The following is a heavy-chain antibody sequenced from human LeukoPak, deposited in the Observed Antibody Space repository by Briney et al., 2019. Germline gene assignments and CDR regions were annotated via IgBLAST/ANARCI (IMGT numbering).Heavy chain of an antibody. CDR3: ASGYDYVRGSYRSGYFDY. Sequence: ASVKVSCKASGGTFSSYAISWVRQAPGQGLEWMGRIIPILGIANYAQKFQGRVTITADKSTSTAYMELSSLRSEDTAVYYCASGYDYVRGSYRSGYFDYWGQGTLVTVSS. CDR2: IIPILGIA. D-gene: IGHD3-16*02. V-gene: IGHV1-69*04. J-gene: IGHJ4*02. CDR1: GGTFSSYA.